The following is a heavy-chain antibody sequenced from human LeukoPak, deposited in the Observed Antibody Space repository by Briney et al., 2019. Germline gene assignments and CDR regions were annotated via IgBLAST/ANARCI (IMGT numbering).Heavy chain of an antibody. Sequence: GGSLRLSCAASGFTFSSYSMNWVRQAPGKGLEWVSSISSSSGYIYSADSVKGRFTISRDNAKNSLYLQMNSLRVEDTAVYYCARDSSMLRGPLVIYYFDFWGQGTLVTVSS. CDR3: ARDSSMLRGPLVIYYFDF. J-gene: IGHJ4*02. CDR1: GFTFSSYS. CDR2: ISSSSGYI. D-gene: IGHD3-10*01. V-gene: IGHV3-21*01.